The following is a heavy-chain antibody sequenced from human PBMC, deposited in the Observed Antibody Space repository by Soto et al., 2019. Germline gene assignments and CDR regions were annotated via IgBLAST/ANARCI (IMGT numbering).Heavy chain of an antibody. V-gene: IGHV4-39*01. J-gene: IGHJ4*02. CDR2: IYYSGST. CDR1: GGSISSSSYY. CDR3: ASLVDFWSGYQYSFVY. D-gene: IGHD3-3*01. Sequence: PSETLSLTCTVSGGSISSSSYYWGWIRQPPGKGLEWIGSIYYSGSTYYNPSLKSRVTISVDTSKNQFSLKLSSVTAADTAVYYCASLVDFWSGYQYSFVYWGQGTLVTVS.